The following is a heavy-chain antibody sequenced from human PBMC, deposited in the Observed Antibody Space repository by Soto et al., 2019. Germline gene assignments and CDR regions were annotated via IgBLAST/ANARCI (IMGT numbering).Heavy chain of an antibody. CDR3: ARGPFTMLVAKDYYYAIDV. D-gene: IGHD3-22*01. CDR2: ISAYNGNT. CDR1: GYTFTSYG. V-gene: IGHV1-18*01. J-gene: IGHJ6*02. Sequence: GASVKVSCKASGYTFTSYGISWVRQAPGQGLEWMGWISAYNGNTNYAQKLQGRVTMTTDTSTSTAYMELRSLRSDDTAVYYCARGPFTMLVAKDYYYAIDVWGQGTTVTVSS.